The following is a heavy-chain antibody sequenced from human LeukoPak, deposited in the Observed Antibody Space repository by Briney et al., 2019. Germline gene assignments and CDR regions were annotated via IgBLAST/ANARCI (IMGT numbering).Heavy chain of an antibody. V-gene: IGHV4-38-2*02. D-gene: IGHD1-26*01. CDR2: IYHSGST. CDR1: AYSISSGYY. CDR3: ARSVFGGGSYSFDP. J-gene: IGHJ5*02. Sequence: PSETLSLTCTVSAYSISSGYYWGWIRQPPGKGLEWIGSIYHSGSTCYNPSLKSRVSISVDTSKNQFSLKLSSVTAADTAVYYCARSVFGGGSYSFDPWGQGTLVTVSS.